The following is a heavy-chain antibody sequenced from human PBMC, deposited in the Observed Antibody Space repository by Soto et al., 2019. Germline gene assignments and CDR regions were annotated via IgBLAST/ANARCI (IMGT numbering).Heavy chain of an antibody. Sequence: GGSLRLSCAASGFTFSNYWMHWVRQAPGKGLLWVSGINGGGSSTNYADSVKGRFTISRDNSKNTLYLQMNSLRAEDTAVYYCAKDLIQYDTWGQGTLVTVSS. CDR2: INGGGSST. V-gene: IGHV3-74*01. CDR3: AKDLIQYDT. J-gene: IGHJ5*02. CDR1: GFTFSNYW. D-gene: IGHD3-22*01.